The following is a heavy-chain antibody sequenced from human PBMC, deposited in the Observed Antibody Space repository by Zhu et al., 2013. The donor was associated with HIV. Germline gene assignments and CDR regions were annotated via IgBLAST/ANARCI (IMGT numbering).Heavy chain of an antibody. D-gene: IGHD3-10*01. J-gene: IGHJ4*02. CDR2: IIPIFDIV. Sequence: QVQLVQSGAEVKKPGSSVKVSCTASGGTFSSHGISWVRQAPGQGLEWMGWIIPIFDIVNYVQKFQGRVTITADESTSTAYMELSSLRSEDTAVYYCARAPGXYYGSGVQRTTWGQGTLGHRSPQ. V-gene: IGHV1-69*12. CDR3: ARAPGXYYGSGVQRTT. CDR1: GGTFSSHG.